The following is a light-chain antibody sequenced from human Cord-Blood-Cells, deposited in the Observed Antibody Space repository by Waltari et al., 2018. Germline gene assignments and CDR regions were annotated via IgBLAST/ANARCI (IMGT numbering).Light chain of an antibody. J-gene: IGLJ3*02. CDR3: QAWDSSPNWV. V-gene: IGLV2-11*01. CDR2: DVS. CDR1: SSDVGGYNY. Sequence: QSALTQPRSVSGSPGQSVTISCTGTSSDVGGYNYVSWYQQHPGKAPKLMIYDVSKRPAGIPERFSGSNSGNTATLTISGTQAMDEADYYCQAWDSSPNWVFGGGTKLTVL.